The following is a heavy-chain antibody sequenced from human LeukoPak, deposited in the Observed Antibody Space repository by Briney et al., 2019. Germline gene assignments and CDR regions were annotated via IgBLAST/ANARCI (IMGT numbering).Heavy chain of an antibody. D-gene: IGHD6-19*01. V-gene: IGHV3-7*01. CDR1: GFTFSNYW. Sequence: GGSLRLSCAASGFTFSNYWMSWVRQTPGKGLEWVANIKKDGSEKYYVDSVKGRFTISRDNAKNSLYLQTNSLRAEDTAVYYCARLSTAVPGQDHWGQGTLVTVSS. J-gene: IGHJ4*02. CDR3: ARLSTAVPGQDH. CDR2: IKKDGSEK.